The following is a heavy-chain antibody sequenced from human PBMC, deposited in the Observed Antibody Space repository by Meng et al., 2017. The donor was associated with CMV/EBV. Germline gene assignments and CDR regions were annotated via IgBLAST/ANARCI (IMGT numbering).Heavy chain of an antibody. CDR1: GFTFSSYG. Sequence: GESLKISCAASGFTFSSYGMHWVRQAPGKGLEWVAFIRYDGSNKYYADSVKGRFTISRDNSKNTLYLQMNSLRAEDTAAYYCAKGREYQLLYRWYYYGMDVWGQGTTVTVS. D-gene: IGHD2-2*02. CDR3: AKGREYQLLYRWYYYGMDV. J-gene: IGHJ6*02. CDR2: IRYDGSNK. V-gene: IGHV3-30*02.